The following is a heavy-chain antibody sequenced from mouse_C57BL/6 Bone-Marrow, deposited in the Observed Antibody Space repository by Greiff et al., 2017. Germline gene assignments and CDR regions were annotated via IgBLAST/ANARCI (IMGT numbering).Heavy chain of an antibody. Sequence: EVQVVESGGGLVKPGGSLKLSCAASGFTFSSYAMSWVRQTPEKRLEWVATISDGGSYTYSPDNVKGRFTISRDNAKNNLYLQMSHLKSEDTAMYYCARGASYYFDYWGQGTTLTVSS. CDR1: GFTFSSYA. J-gene: IGHJ2*01. D-gene: IGHD3-1*01. CDR3: ARGASYYFDY. CDR2: ISDGGSYT. V-gene: IGHV5-4*01.